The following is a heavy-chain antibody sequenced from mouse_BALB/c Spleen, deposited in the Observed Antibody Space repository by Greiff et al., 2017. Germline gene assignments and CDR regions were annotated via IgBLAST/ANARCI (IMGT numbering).Heavy chain of an antibody. V-gene: IGHV1-9*01. D-gene: IGHD1-1*01. CDR2: ILPGSGST. CDR1: GYTFSSYW. CDR3: AGNYGSSDEAMDY. Sequence: QVQLQQSGAELMKPGASVKISCKATGYTFSSYWIEWVKQRPGHGLEWIGEILPGSGSTNYNEKFKGKATFTADTSSNTAYMQLSSLTSEDSAVYYCAGNYGSSDEAMDYWGQGTSVTVSS. J-gene: IGHJ4*01.